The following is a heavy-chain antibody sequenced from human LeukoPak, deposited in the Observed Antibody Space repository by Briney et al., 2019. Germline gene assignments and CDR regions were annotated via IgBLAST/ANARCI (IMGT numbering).Heavy chain of an antibody. CDR1: GFTFSSYA. Sequence: GSLRLSCSASGFTFSSYAMHWVRQAPGKGLEYVSAISSNGGSTYYADSVKGRFTISRDNSKNTLYLQMSSLRAEDTAVYYCVKGIYYYGSGSYYYYGMDVWGQGTTVTVSS. CDR3: VKGIYYYGSGSYYYYGMDV. CDR2: ISSNGGST. J-gene: IGHJ6*02. D-gene: IGHD3-10*01. V-gene: IGHV3-64D*06.